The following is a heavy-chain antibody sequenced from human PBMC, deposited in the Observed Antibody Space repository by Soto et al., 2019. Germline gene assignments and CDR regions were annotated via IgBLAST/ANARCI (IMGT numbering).Heavy chain of an antibody. CDR2: INHSGST. CDR1: GGSFSGYY. CDR3: ARGRLGSFSSGRRLGYFDY. J-gene: IGHJ4*02. V-gene: IGHV4-34*01. D-gene: IGHD3-22*01. Sequence: QVQLQQWGAGLLKPSETLSLTCAVYGGSFSGYYWSWIRQPPGKGLEWIGEINHSGSTNYNPSLKRRVTISVDTSKNQFSLKLSSVTAADTAVYYCARGRLGSFSSGRRLGYFDYWGQGTLVTVSS.